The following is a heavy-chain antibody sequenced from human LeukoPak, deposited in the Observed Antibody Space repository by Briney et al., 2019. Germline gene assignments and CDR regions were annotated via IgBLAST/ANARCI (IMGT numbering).Heavy chain of an antibody. J-gene: IGHJ6*02. Sequence: KTSETLSLTCTVSGGSISSYYWSWIRQSLGKGLEWIGYIYYSGSTNYNPSLKSRVTISVDTSKNQFSLKLSSVTAADTAVYYCARQPCSSTSCLYYYYGMDVWGQGTTVTVSS. D-gene: IGHD2-2*01. V-gene: IGHV4-59*01. CDR3: ARQPCSSTSCLYYYYGMDV. CDR1: GGSISSYY. CDR2: IYYSGST.